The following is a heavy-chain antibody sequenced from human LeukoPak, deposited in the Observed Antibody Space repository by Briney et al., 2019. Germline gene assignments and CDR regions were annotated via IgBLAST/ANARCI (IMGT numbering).Heavy chain of an antibody. V-gene: IGHV3-43*02. J-gene: IGHJ5*02. CDR1: GFAFTNFA. CDR2: ISGSGGST. Sequence: GGSLRLSCAASGFAFTNFAMNWVRQAPGKGLEWVSTISGSGGSTYYADSVKGRFTISRDNSKNSLYLQMNSLRTEDTALYYCAKDIGWLVLYHWGQGTLVTVSS. CDR3: AKDIGWLVLYH. D-gene: IGHD6-19*01.